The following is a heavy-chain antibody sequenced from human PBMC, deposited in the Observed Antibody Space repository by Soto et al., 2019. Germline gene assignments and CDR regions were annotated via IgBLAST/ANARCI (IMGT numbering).Heavy chain of an antibody. CDR3: ARDEDCSGGSCYSDHFEY. CDR1: GYTFTSYG. J-gene: IGHJ4*02. D-gene: IGHD2-15*01. Sequence: ASVKVSCKASGYTFTSYGISWVRLAPGQGLEWMGWISAYNGNTNYAQKLQGRVTMTTDTSTSTAYIELRSLRSDDTAVYYCARDEDCSGGSCYSDHFEYWGQGTLVTVSS. V-gene: IGHV1-18*01. CDR2: ISAYNGNT.